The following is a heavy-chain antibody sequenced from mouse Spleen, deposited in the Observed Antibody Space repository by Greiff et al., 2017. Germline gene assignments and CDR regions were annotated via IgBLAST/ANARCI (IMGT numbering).Heavy chain of an antibody. CDR1: GYSFTSYY. CDR2: IYPGSGNT. D-gene: IGHD3-1*01. V-gene: IGHV1-66*01. J-gene: IGHJ3*01. CDR3: ARRRGATAWFAY. Sequence: VQLQESGPELVKPGASVKISCKASGYSFTSYYIHWVKQRPGQGLEWIGWIYPGSGNTKYNEKFKGKATLTADTSSSTAYMQLSSLTSEDSAVYYCARRRGATAWFAYWGQGTLVTVSA.